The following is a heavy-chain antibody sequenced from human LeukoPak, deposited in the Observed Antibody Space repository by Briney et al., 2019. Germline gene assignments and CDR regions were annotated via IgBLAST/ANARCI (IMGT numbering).Heavy chain of an antibody. D-gene: IGHD1-26*01. CDR3: ARDLTGYSGSYSDY. CDR2: IKQDGSEK. Sequence: GGSLRLSCAASGFTFSSYWMSWVRQAPGKGLEWVANIKQDGSEKYYVDSVKGRFTISRDNAKNSLYLQMNSLRAEDTAVYCCARDLTGYSGSYSDYWGQGTLVTVSS. J-gene: IGHJ4*02. V-gene: IGHV3-7*01. CDR1: GFTFSSYW.